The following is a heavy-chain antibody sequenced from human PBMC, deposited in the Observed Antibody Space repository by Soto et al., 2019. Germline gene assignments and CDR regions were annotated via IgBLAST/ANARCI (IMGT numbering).Heavy chain of an antibody. CDR2: ISGSGGST. D-gene: IGHD3-16*01. CDR1: GFTFSSYA. CDR3: AKWGLGLAVDHYYYYYYGMDV. V-gene: IGHV3-23*01. Sequence: GSLRLSCAASGFTFSSYAMSWVRQAPGKGLEWVSAISGSGGSTYYADSVKGRFTISRDNSKNTLYLQMNSLRAEDTAVYYCAKWGLGLAVDHYYYYYYGMDVWGQGTTVTVSS. J-gene: IGHJ6*02.